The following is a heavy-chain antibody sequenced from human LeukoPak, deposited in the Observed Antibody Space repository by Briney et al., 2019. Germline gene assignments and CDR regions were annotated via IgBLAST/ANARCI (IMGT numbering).Heavy chain of an antibody. CDR1: GGSISSSSYY. V-gene: IGHV4-39*07. D-gene: IGHD3-9*01. J-gene: IGHJ4*02. Sequence: SETLSLTCTVSGGSISSSSYYWGWIRQPPGKGLEWIGSIYYSGSTYYNPSLKSRVTISVDTSKNQFSLKLSSVTAEDTAVYYCANLLRYFDWFDYWGQGTLVTVSS. CDR2: IYYSGST. CDR3: ANLLRYFDWFDY.